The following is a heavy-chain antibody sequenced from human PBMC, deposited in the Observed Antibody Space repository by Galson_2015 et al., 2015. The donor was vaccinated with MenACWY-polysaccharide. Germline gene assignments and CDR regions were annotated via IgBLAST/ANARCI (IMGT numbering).Heavy chain of an antibody. CDR3: ARDSPSRRSTNAFDI. D-gene: IGHD2/OR15-2a*01. CDR2: IYYSGST. Sequence: TLSLTCTVSGGSISSGGYYWSWIRQHPGKGLEWIGYIYYSGSTYYNPSLKSRVTTSVDTSKNQFSLKLSSVTAADTAVYYCARDSPSRRSTNAFDIWGQGTMVTVSS. CDR1: GGSISSGGYY. J-gene: IGHJ3*02. V-gene: IGHV4-31*03.